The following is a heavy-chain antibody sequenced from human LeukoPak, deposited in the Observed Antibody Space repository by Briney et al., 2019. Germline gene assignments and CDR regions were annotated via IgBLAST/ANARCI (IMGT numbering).Heavy chain of an antibody. V-gene: IGHV4-34*01. D-gene: IGHD3-9*01. CDR2: INHSGST. J-gene: IGHJ4*02. Sequence: SETLSLTCAVYGGSFSGYYWSWIRQPPGKGLEWIGEINHSGSTNYNPSLKSRVTISVDTSKNQFSLKLSSVTAADTAVYYCARFGGDYDILTCYLDYWGQGTLVTVSS. CDR3: ARFGGDYDILTCYLDY. CDR1: GGSFSGYY.